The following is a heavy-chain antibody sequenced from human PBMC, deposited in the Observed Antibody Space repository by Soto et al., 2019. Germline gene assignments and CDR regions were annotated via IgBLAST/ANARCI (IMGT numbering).Heavy chain of an antibody. D-gene: IGHD2-15*01. CDR3: AKDRSHKSGYYFDY. CDR1: GFTFSIYA. J-gene: IGHJ4*02. CDR2: ISGSGGST. V-gene: IGHV3-23*01. Sequence: LRLSCAASGFTFSIYAMSCVRQAPGKGLEWVSAISGSGGSTYYADSVKGRFTISRDNSKNTLYLQMNSLRAEDTAVYYCAKDRSHKSGYYFDYWGQGTLVTVSS.